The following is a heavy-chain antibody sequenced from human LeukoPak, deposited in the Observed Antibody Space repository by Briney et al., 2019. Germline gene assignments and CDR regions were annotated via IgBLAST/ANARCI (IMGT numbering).Heavy chain of an antibody. Sequence: WETLSLTCAVSGGSISSSNWWSWVRQPPGKGLEWIGEIYHSGSTNYNPSLKSRVTISVDKSKNQFSLKLSSVTAADTAVYYCARDGFSWNPHYFDYWGQGTLVTVSS. V-gene: IGHV4-4*02. CDR2: IYHSGST. CDR1: GGSISSSNW. D-gene: IGHD1-1*01. J-gene: IGHJ4*02. CDR3: ARDGFSWNPHYFDY.